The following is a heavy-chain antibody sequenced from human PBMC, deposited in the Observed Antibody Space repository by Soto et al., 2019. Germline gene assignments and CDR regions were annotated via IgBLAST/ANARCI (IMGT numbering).Heavy chain of an antibody. CDR2: ISYDGSNT. D-gene: IGHD2-15*01. J-gene: IGHJ5*02. Sequence: GGSLRLSCADSGVSFNSYDMHWVRQAPGKGPEWVAIISYDGSNTYSSDSVRCRFTISRDNPKDTLYLEMHSLRREDTAIYYCARISRYCSGGDCHAWGQGTQVTVSS. CDR1: GVSFNSYD. V-gene: IGHV3-30*03. CDR3: ARISRYCSGGDCHA.